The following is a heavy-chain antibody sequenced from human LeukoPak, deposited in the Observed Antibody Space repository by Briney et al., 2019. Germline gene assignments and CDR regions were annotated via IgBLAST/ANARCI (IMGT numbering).Heavy chain of an antibody. CDR1: GFTFCSYA. V-gene: IGHV3-30*01. D-gene: IGHD3-10*01. J-gene: IGHJ4*02. CDR3: ARDSTYYYASGSSGPHYFDY. CDR2: ISYDVGIT. Sequence: GRALRLSCAASGFTFCSYAVHWVRQAPGKGLEWVAVISYDVGITKYAAAVKDRFTMSRDNSKNTLYLQLNSLRAEDAAVYYCARDSTYYYASGSSGPHYFDYWGQGTLVTVSS.